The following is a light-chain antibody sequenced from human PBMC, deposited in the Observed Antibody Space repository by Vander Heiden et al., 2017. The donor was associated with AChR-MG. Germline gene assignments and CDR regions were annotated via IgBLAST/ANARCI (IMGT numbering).Light chain of an antibody. CDR1: HDISRY. Sequence: IQLTQSPSSLSASVGDTVTLTCRASHDISRYLAWYQHKLGKAPKLLIYGASTLQSGVPSRFSGSGSGTAYTLNISSLQPEDFGAYYCQQIRSDPYTFGQGTKLDIK. V-gene: IGKV1-9*01. CDR3: QQIRSDPYT. J-gene: IGKJ2*01. CDR2: GAS.